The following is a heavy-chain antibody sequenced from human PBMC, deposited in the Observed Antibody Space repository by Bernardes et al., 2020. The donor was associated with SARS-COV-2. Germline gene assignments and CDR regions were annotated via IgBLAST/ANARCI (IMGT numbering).Heavy chain of an antibody. D-gene: IGHD3-10*01. CDR1: GSTSSSYS. Sequence: GGSLRPSCAASGSTSSSYSMNRVRQAPGKGLEWVSYIISSSSTLYHADPVKGRSTIPRGNAKNSLYLQMNSLRAEDTAVYYCASVMATWDRGLFSNTYYFYGMDVWGQGTTVTVSS. J-gene: IGHJ6*02. V-gene: IGHV3-48*01. CDR3: ASVMATWDRGLFSNTYYFYGMDV. CDR2: IISSSSTL.